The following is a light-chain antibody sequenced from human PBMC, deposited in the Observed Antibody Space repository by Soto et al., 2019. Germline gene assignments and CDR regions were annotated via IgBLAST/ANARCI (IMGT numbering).Light chain of an antibody. V-gene: IGKV4-1*01. CDR1: QSGFYSSNNKTY. J-gene: IGKJ4*01. CDR2: WAS. CDR3: QQYYSTPLT. Sequence: IVMTQSPDSLAVSLGEGATINCKSSQSGFYSSNNKTYLAWYQQKPGQPPKLLIYWASTRESGVPDRFSGSGSGTAFTLTISSLQAEDVEVYYCQQYYSTPLTFCGGTKVEIK.